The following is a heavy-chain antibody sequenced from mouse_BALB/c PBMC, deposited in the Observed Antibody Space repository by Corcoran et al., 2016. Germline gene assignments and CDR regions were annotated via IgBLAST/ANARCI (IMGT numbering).Heavy chain of an antibody. D-gene: IGHD3-3*01. J-gene: IGHJ2*01. CDR3: TGDVDY. CDR2: IHTGSGGT. Sequence: HVQLQQPAADLVRPGASVELSCKALGYTFTDYEMHWVKQTPVHGLEWSGAIHTGSGGTAYNQKFNGKATLTADKSSSTAYMELSSLTSEDSAVYYCTGDVDYWGQGTTLTVSS. CDR1: GYTFTDYE. V-gene: IGHV1-15*01.